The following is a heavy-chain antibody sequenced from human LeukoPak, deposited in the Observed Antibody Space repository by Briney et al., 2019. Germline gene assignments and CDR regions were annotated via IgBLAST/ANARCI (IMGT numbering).Heavy chain of an antibody. J-gene: IGHJ3*02. CDR1: GGSISSYY. D-gene: IGHD3-3*02. CDR2: IYTSGST. V-gene: IGHV4-4*07. Sequence: PSETLSLTCTVSGGSISSYYWSWIRQPAGKGLEWIGRIYTSGSTNYNPSLKSRVTMSVDTSKNQFSLKLSSVTAADTAVYYCARRAPFLEWLPCGAFDIWGQGTMVTVSS. CDR3: ARRAPFLEWLPCGAFDI.